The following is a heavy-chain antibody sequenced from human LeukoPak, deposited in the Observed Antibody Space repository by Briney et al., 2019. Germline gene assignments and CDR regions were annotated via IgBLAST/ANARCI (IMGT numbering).Heavy chain of an antibody. D-gene: IGHD3-10*01. J-gene: IGHJ6*03. V-gene: IGHV4-39*07. CDR1: GGSISSSSYY. Sequence: SETLSLTCTVSGGSISSSSYYWGWIRQPPGKGLEWIGSIYYSGSAYYNPSLKSRVTISVDTSKNQFSLKLSSVTAADTAVYYCARAPSLYYGSGPYYYYMDVWGKGTTVTVSS. CDR2: IYYSGSA. CDR3: ARAPSLYYGSGPYYYYMDV.